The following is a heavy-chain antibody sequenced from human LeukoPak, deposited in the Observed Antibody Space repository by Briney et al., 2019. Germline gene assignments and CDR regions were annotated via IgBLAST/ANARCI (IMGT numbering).Heavy chain of an antibody. J-gene: IGHJ3*02. CDR2: ISSSSSYI. Sequence: PGGSLRLSCAASGFTFSSYSMNWVRQAPGKGLEWVSSISSSSSYIYYADSVKGRFTISRDNAKNSLYLQMNSLRAEDTAEYYCACAYYYDSSGYYANAFDIWGQGTMVTVSS. CDR1: GFTFSSYS. CDR3: ACAYYYDSSGYYANAFDI. V-gene: IGHV3-21*01. D-gene: IGHD3-22*01.